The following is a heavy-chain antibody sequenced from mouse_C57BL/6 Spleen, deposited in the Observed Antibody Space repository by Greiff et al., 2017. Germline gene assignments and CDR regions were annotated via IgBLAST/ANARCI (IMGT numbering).Heavy chain of an antibody. Sequence: QVQLKESGPELVKPGASVKISCKASGYAFSSSWMNWVKQRPGKGLEWIGRIYPGDGDTNYNGKFKGKATLTADKSSSTAYMQLSSLTSEDSAVYFCARSSSNYPFAYWGQGTLVTVSA. V-gene: IGHV1-82*01. D-gene: IGHD2-1*01. CDR3: ARSSSNYPFAY. CDR2: IYPGDGDT. CDR1: GYAFSSSW. J-gene: IGHJ3*01.